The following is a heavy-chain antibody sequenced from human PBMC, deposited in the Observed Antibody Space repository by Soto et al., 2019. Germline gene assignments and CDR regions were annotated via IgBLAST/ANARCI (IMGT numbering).Heavy chain of an antibody. CDR1: GFTFRSYG. D-gene: IGHD6-13*01. J-gene: IGHJ4*02. CDR3: AKDGLAAAASWDS. CDR2: IWYDGSNK. Sequence: QVQLVESGGGVVQPGRSLRLSCAASGFTFRSYGMHWVRQAPGKGLEWVAVIWYDGSNKYYVDSVTGRFTISRDNSKNTLYLQMNSLRAEDTAVYYCAKDGLAAAASWDSWVQGTLVTVSS. V-gene: IGHV3-33*06.